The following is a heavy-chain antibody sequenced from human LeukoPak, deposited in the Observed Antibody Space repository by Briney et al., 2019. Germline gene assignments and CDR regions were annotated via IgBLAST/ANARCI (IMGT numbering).Heavy chain of an antibody. J-gene: IGHJ4*02. CDR2: IYYSGST. CDR1: GGSISSSSYY. V-gene: IGHV4-39*02. CDR3: AGEGFTIFGVPFDY. D-gene: IGHD3-3*01. Sequence: PSETLSLTCTVSGGSISSSSYYWGWIRQPPGKGLEWIGSIYYSGSTYYNPSLKSRVTVSVDTSKNQFSLKLSSVTAADTAVYYCAGEGFTIFGVPFDYWGQGTLVTVSS.